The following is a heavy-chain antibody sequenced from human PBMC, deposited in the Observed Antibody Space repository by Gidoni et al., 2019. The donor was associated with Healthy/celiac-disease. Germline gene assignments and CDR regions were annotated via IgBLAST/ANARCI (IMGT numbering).Heavy chain of an antibody. V-gene: IGHV3-33*01. Sequence: QVQLVESGGGVDQPGRSLRLSCAAPGFTFSSYGRHWVRQAPGKGLEWVAVIWYDGSNKYYADSVKGRFTISRDNSKNTLYLQMNSLRAEDTAVYYCARESGSYDYWGQGTLVTVSS. CDR2: IWYDGSNK. CDR3: ARESGSYDY. CDR1: GFTFSSYG. J-gene: IGHJ4*02. D-gene: IGHD1-26*01.